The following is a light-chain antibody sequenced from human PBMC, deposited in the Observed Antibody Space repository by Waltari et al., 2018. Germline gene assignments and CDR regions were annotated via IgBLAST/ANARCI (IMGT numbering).Light chain of an antibody. J-gene: IGLJ2*01. Sequence: QSALTQPASVSGSPGQSITLSCTGTSSDVGGYNYVSWYQQHPGKAPKLMIYDVSNRAAGVYNRFSGSKSGNTASLTISGLQAEDEADYYCSSYISSSTLELFGGGTSLTVL. V-gene: IGLV2-14*03. CDR3: SSYISSSTLEL. CDR1: SSDVGGYNY. CDR2: DVS.